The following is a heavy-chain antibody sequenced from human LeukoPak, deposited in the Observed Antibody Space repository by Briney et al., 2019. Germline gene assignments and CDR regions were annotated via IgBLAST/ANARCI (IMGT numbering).Heavy chain of an antibody. J-gene: IGHJ4*02. CDR3: ARAGSGTQYYFDY. CDR2: IYSGGST. Sequence: AGGSLRLSCAASGFTVSDSYMSWVRQAPGKGLEWVSVIYSGGSTYYADSVKGRFTISRDTSKNTLYLQMNSLRAEDTAVYYCARAGSGTQYYFDYWGQGTLVTVSS. D-gene: IGHD3-10*01. V-gene: IGHV3-66*01. CDR1: GFTVSDSY.